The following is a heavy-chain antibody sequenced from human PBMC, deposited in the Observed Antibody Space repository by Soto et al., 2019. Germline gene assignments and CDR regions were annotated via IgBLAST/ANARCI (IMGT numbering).Heavy chain of an antibody. Sequence: SQTLSLTCAISGDSVSSNSAAWNWIRQSPSRGLEWLGRTYYRSKWYNDYAVSVKSRITINPDTSKNQLSLQLNSVTPEDTAVYYCARSPVVRGVIIPPGDYYYYYYMDVWGKGTTVTVSS. CDR2: TYYRSKWYN. V-gene: IGHV6-1*01. D-gene: IGHD3-10*01. J-gene: IGHJ6*03. CDR1: GDSVSSNSAA. CDR3: ARSPVVRGVIIPPGDYYYYYYMDV.